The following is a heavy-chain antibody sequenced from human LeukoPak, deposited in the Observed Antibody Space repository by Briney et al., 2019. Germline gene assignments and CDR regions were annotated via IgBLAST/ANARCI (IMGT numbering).Heavy chain of an antibody. V-gene: IGHV5-51*01. CDR1: GYTFTSYL. CDR3: ARGYSSASGFYGMDV. D-gene: IGHD6-6*01. J-gene: IGHJ6*02. CDR2: IYPGDSDT. Sequence: PGESLKISCKGSGYTFTSYLIGWVRQMPGKGLEWMGIIYPGDSDTRYSPSFQGQVTMSADRSTSTAYLQWSSLKASDTATYYCARGYSSASGFYGMDVWGQGTTVTVSS.